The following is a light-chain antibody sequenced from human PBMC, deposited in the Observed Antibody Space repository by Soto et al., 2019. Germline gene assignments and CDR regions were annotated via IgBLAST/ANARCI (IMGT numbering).Light chain of an antibody. CDR1: SSDVGGYNY. Sequence: QSALTQPRSVSGSPGQSVTISCTGNSSDVGGYNYVSWYQQHPGKAPKLMIYDVSKRPSGVPDRFSGSKSGNTASLTISGLQAEDEADYYCCSYAGSYTFGFGGGTQLTVL. V-gene: IGLV2-11*01. J-gene: IGLJ2*01. CDR3: CSYAGSYTFG. CDR2: DVS.